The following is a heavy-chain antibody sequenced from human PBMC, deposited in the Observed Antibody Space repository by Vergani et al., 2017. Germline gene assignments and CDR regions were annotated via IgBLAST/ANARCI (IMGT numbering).Heavy chain of an antibody. J-gene: IGHJ4*02. CDR3: ARGVVDTAMVSRGFDY. D-gene: IGHD5-18*01. CDR2: IIPIFGTA. CDR1: GGTFSSYA. V-gene: IGHV1-69*01. Sequence: QVQLVQSGAEVKKPGSSVKVSCKASGGTFSSYAISWVRQAPGQGLEWMGGIIPIFGTANYAQKFQGRVTITADESTSTAYMGLGSLRSEDTAVYYCARGVVDTAMVSRGFDYWGQGTLVTVSS.